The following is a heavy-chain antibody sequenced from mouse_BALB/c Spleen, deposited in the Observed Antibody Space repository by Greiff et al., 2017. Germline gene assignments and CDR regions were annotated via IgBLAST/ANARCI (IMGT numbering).Heavy chain of an antibody. CDR2: IWGDGST. CDR1: GFSLTGYG. CDR3: ARGYYDYAMDY. V-gene: IGHV2-6-7*01. Sequence: VKLMESGPGLVAPSQSLSITCTVSGFSLTGYGVTWVRQPPGKGLEWLGMIWGDGSTDYNSALKSRLSISKDNSKSQVFLKMNSLQTDDTARYYCARGYYDYAMDYWGQGTSVTVSS. D-gene: IGHD1-1*01. J-gene: IGHJ4*01.